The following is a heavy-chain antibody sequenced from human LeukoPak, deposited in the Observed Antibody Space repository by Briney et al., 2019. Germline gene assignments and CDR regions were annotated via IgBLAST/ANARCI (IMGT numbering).Heavy chain of an antibody. D-gene: IGHD2-2*01. CDR3: ARYEGENGPELGYCSSTSCSYSFDY. Sequence: PSETLSLTCAVYGGSFSGYYWSWIRQPPGKGLEWIGEINHSGSTNYNPSLKSRVTISVDTSKNQFSLKLSSVTAADTAVYYCARYEGENGPELGYCSSTSCSYSFDYWGQGTLVTVSS. V-gene: IGHV4-34*01. CDR1: GGSFSGYY. CDR2: INHSGST. J-gene: IGHJ4*02.